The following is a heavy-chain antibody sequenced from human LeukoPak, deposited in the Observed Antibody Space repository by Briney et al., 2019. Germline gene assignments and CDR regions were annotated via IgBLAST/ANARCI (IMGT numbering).Heavy chain of an antibody. J-gene: IGHJ5*02. D-gene: IGHD1-14*01. CDR1: GGSSSGYY. CDR3: ARVRMKWFDP. V-gene: IGHV4-34*01. Sequence: SETLSLTCAVYGGSSSGYYWSWIRQPPGKGLEWIGEINHSGSTNYNPSLKSRVTISVDTSKNQFSLKLSSVTAADTAVYYCARVRMKWFDPWGQGTLVTVSS. CDR2: INHSGST.